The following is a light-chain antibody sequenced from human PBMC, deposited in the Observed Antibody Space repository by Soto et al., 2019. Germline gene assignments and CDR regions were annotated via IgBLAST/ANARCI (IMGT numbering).Light chain of an antibody. CDR1: SGHSSYA. CDR3: QTWGTGIVV. V-gene: IGLV4-69*01. Sequence: QLVLTQSPSASASLGASVKVTCTLSSGHSSYAIAWHQQQPEKGPRYLMKLNSDGSHSKGDGIPDRFSGSSSGAERYLTISRLQSEDEADYYCQTWGTGIVVFGGGTKLTVL. CDR2: LNSDGSH. J-gene: IGLJ2*01.